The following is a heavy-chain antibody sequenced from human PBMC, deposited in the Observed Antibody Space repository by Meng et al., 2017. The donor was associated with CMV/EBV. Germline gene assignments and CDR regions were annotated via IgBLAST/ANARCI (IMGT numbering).Heavy chain of an antibody. CDR3: ARDLSRGGGYYDFWSGYYYDY. D-gene: IGHD3-3*01. J-gene: IGHJ4*02. V-gene: IGHV4-39*07. CDR2: IYYSGST. Sequence: GSLRLSCTVSGDSISSSSNFCGWIRQPPGKGLEWIGSIYYSGSTYSNPSLKSRVTMSLDTSKNQFSLNLSSVTAADTAVYYCARDLSRGGGYYDFWSGYYYDYWGQGTLVTVSS. CDR1: GDSISSSSNF.